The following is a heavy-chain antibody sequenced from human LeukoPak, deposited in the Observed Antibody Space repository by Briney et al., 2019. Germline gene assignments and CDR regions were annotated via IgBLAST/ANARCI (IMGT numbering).Heavy chain of an antibody. CDR3: ATDFYDTT. CDR2: IRSNSDGGTI. V-gene: IGHV3-15*07. Sequence: PGGSLRLSCATSGFTFSNAWMNWVRQAPGKGLEWVGRIRSNSDGGTIDYAAPAKGRFALSRDDSKNTLCLQMNSLQTEDTAVYYCATDFYDTTWGQGTLVTVSS. D-gene: IGHD3-22*01. CDR1: GFTFSNAW. J-gene: IGHJ5*02.